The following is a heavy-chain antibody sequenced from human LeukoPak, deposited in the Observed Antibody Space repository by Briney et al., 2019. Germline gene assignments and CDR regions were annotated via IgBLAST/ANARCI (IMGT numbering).Heavy chain of an antibody. J-gene: IGHJ3*02. CDR3: ARGIAWFSGYSYGGDAFDI. Sequence: SETLSLTCAVYGGSFSGYYWSWIRQPPGKGLEWIGEINHSGSTNYNPSLKSRVTISVDTSKNQFSLKLSSVTAADTAVYYCARGIAWFSGYSYGGDAFDIWGQGTMVTVSS. CDR2: INHSGST. D-gene: IGHD5-18*01. CDR1: GGSFSGYY. V-gene: IGHV4-34*01.